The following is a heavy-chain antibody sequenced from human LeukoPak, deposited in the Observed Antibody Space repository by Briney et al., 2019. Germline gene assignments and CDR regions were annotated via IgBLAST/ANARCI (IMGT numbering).Heavy chain of an antibody. CDR2: IRYDGSNK. D-gene: IGHD3-22*01. CDR1: GFTFSSYG. V-gene: IGHV3-30*02. J-gene: IGHJ4*02. CDR3: ASADYYDSSGPLYY. Sequence: GGSLRLSCAASGFTFSSYGMHWVRQAPGKGLEWVAFIRYDGSNKYYADSVKGRFTIPRDNSKNTLYLQMNSLRAEDTAVYYCASADYYDSSGPLYYWGQGTLVTVFS.